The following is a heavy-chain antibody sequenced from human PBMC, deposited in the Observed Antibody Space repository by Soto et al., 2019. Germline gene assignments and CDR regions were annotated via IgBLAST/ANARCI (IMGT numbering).Heavy chain of an antibody. CDR3: ARGLFDGYNGYYSYGMDV. D-gene: IGHD5-12*01. J-gene: IGHJ6*02. CDR1: GDSVSSNSAA. CDR2: TYYRSKWYN. V-gene: IGHV6-1*01. Sequence: SQTLLLTCAISGDSVSSNSAAWNWIRQSPSRGLEWLGRTYYRSKWYNDYAVSVKSRITINPDTSKNQFSLQLNSVTPEDTAVCYCARGLFDGYNGYYSYGMDVWGQGTTVTVSS.